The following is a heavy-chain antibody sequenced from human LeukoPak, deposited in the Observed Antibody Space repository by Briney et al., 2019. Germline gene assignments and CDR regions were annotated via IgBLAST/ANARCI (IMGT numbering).Heavy chain of an antibody. CDR2: INPSGGST. V-gene: IGHV1-46*03. CDR3: ARGDSVIVGATRYYYYMDV. CDR1: GYTFTGYY. Sequence: GASVKVSCKASGYTFTGYYIHWVRQAPGQGLEWMGIINPSGGSTSYAQKFQGRVTMTRDTSTSTVYMELSSLRSEDTAVYYCARGDSVIVGATRYYYYMDVWGKGTTVTVSS. D-gene: IGHD1-26*01. J-gene: IGHJ6*03.